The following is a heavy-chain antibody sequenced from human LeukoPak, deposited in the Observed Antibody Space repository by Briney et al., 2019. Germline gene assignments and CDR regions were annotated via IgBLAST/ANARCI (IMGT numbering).Heavy chain of an antibody. J-gene: IGHJ6*03. V-gene: IGHV3-30*18. CDR2: ISYDGSNK. CDR1: GFTFSSYG. CDR3: AKDSREYRRWDYYYYMDV. D-gene: IGHD2-2*01. Sequence: GGSLRLSCAASGFTFSSYGMHWVRQAPGKGLEWVAVISYDGSNKYYADSVKGRFTISRDNSKNKLYLQMNSLRAEDTAVYYCAKDSREYRRWDYYYYMDVWGKGTTVTVSS.